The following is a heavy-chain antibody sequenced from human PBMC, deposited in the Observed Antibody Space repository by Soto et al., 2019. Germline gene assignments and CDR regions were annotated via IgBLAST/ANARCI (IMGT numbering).Heavy chain of an antibody. Sequence: EVQLLESGGLLVQSGGSLRLSCAASGFTFSTYTMSWVHQAPGKGLEWVSGVYGSGHGDTFYADSVKGRFVISRDDSKGMLFLQMNSLKVEDTAIYYCAKDRHPDGIWTFDFWGQGTLVTVFS. V-gene: IGHV3-23*01. CDR1: GFTFSTYT. CDR3: AKDRHPDGIWTFDF. J-gene: IGHJ4*02. D-gene: IGHD3-9*01. CDR2: VYGSGHGDT.